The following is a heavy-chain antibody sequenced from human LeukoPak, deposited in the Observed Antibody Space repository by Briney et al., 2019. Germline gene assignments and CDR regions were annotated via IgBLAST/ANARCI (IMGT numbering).Heavy chain of an antibody. V-gene: IGHV3-30*02. CDR1: GFTFSSYG. CDR2: IRYDGSNK. D-gene: IGHD3-22*01. Sequence: GGSLRLSCAASGFTFSSYGMHWVRQAPGKGLEWVAFIRYDGSNKYYADSAKGRFTISRDNSKNTLYLQMNSLRAEDTAVYYCAKLQIRETYYYDSSGYHFDYWGQGTLVTVSS. J-gene: IGHJ4*02. CDR3: AKLQIRETYYYDSSGYHFDY.